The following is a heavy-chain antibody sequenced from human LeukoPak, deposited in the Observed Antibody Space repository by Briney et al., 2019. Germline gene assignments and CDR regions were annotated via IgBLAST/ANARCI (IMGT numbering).Heavy chain of an antibody. CDR3: AGFRKDVNSFDI. CDR2: IGTFGDT. J-gene: IGHJ3*02. V-gene: IGHV3-13*04. CDR1: GFIFSSYD. Sequence: GGSLRLSCAASGFIFSSYDMHWVRQAPGEGLEWVSGIGTFGDTYYPDSVKGRFTISREDAKNFLHLQMDSLRPGDTGVYYCAGFRKDVNSFDIWGQGTMVIVSS. D-gene: IGHD1-14*01.